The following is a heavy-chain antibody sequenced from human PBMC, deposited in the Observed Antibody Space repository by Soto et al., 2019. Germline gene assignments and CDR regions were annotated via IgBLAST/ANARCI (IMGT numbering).Heavy chain of an antibody. D-gene: IGHD1-1*01. V-gene: IGHV1-69*02. CDR3: ASHPHDSAERYFDY. J-gene: IGHJ4*02. CDR2: IIPILGIA. CDR1: GGTFSSYT. Sequence: QVQLVQSGAEVKKPGSSVKVSCKASGGTFSSYTISWVRQAPGQGLEWMGRIIPILGIANYAQKFQGRVTSTADKPTSTAYMELSSLRSEDTAVYYCASHPHDSAERYFDYWGQGTLVTVSS.